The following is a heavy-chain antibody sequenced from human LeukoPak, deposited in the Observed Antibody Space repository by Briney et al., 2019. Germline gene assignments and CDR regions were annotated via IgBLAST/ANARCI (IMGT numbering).Heavy chain of an antibody. CDR1: GFTFDDYA. Sequence: GGYLRRYSAASGFTFDDYAMHWVPQAPGKGLEWVSLISGDSGSTYYADSVKGRFTISRDNSKNSLYLQMNSLRTEDTALYYCAKGTYPWELLFGYWGQGTLVTVSS. CDR3: AKGTYPWELLFGY. V-gene: IGHV3-43*02. CDR2: ISGDSGST. J-gene: IGHJ4*02. D-gene: IGHD1-26*01.